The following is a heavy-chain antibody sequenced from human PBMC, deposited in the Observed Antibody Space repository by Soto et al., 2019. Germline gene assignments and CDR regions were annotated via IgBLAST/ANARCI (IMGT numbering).Heavy chain of an antibody. CDR3: AREGYDILTGYYAFDY. D-gene: IGHD3-9*01. CDR1: GGSISSYY. J-gene: IGHJ4*02. V-gene: IGHV4-59*01. Sequence: LSLTCTVSGGSISSYYWSWIRQPPGKGLEWIGYIYYSGSTNYNPSLKSRVTISVDTSKNQFSLKLSSVTAADTAVYYCAREGYDILTGYYAFDYWGQGTLVTVSS. CDR2: IYYSGST.